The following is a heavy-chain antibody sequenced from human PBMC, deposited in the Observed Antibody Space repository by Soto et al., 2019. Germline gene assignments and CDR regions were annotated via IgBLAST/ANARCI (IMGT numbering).Heavy chain of an antibody. CDR3: ARTHSSSWDVSYFDY. D-gene: IGHD6-13*01. Sequence: EVQLVVSGGGLVQPGGSLRLSCAASGFRFSDYYMDWVRQAPGTGLEWVGRIRKRGNSYSTEYAASVKGRFTISRDDSKNGLYLQMNSLKTEDTAVDYCARTHSSSWDVSYFDYWGQGTLVTVSS. CDR1: GFRFSDYY. V-gene: IGHV3-72*01. J-gene: IGHJ4*02. CDR2: IRKRGNSYST.